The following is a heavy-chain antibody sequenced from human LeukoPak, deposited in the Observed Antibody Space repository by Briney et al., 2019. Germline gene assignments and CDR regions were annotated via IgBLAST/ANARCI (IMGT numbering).Heavy chain of an antibody. CDR2: IHYSGSS. V-gene: IGHV4-59*01. J-gene: IGHJ4*02. CDR1: GASISSYD. CDR3: ARSCSSGYYY. D-gene: IGHD3-22*01. Sequence: SETLSLTCTVSGASISSYDWTWIRQPPGKGLEWIGYIHYSGSSNYNPSLKSRVTISVDTSKNQISLKLSSVTAADTAVYYCARSCSSGYYYWGQGILVTASS.